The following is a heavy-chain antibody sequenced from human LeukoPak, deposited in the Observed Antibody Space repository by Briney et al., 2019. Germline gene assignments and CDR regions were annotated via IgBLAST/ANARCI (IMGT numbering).Heavy chain of an antibody. D-gene: IGHD4-17*01. CDR1: GGSISSYY. J-gene: IGHJ4*02. CDR3: ARVYHPPPTVTTEDRFYYFDY. V-gene: IGHV4-4*07. CDR2: IYTSGST. Sequence: SETLSLTCTVSGGSISSYYWSWIRQPAGKGLEWIGRIYTSGSTNYNLSLKSRVTMSVDTSKNQFSLKLSSVTAADTAVYYCARVYHPPPTVTTEDRFYYFDYWGQGTLVTVSS.